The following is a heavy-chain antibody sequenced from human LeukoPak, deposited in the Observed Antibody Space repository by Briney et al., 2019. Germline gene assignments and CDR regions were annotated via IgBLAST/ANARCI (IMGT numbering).Heavy chain of an antibody. J-gene: IGHJ3*02. Sequence: PGGSLRLSCAASGFTVSSNYMSWVRQAPGKGLEWVSGISWNSGSIGYADSVKGRFTISRDNAKNSLYLQMNSLRAEDTALYYCAKDHIAVAGNDAFDIWGQGTMVTVSS. V-gene: IGHV3-9*01. CDR1: GFTVSSNY. CDR3: AKDHIAVAGNDAFDI. CDR2: ISWNSGSI. D-gene: IGHD6-19*01.